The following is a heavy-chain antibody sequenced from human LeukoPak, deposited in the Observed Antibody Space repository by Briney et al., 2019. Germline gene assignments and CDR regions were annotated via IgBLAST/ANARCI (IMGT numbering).Heavy chain of an antibody. Sequence: PGGSLRLSCAASGFTFSTYGMHWVRQAPGKGLEWVAFIRYDGSNKYYADSVKGRFTISRDNSKNTLYLQMNSLRVEDTAVYYCAKKYYYGSGSYYAFDYWGQGTLVTASS. V-gene: IGHV3-30*02. CDR3: AKKYYYGSGSYYAFDY. CDR1: GFTFSTYG. CDR2: IRYDGSNK. J-gene: IGHJ4*02. D-gene: IGHD3-10*01.